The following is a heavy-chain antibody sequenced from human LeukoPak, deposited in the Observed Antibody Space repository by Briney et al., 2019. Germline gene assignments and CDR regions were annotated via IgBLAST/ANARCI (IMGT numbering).Heavy chain of an antibody. D-gene: IGHD4-11*01. V-gene: IGHV4-59*01. Sequence: TSETLSLTCTVSGGFISSYYWTWIRQPPGKGLEWIGYIYYSGSTNYNPSLKSRVTISVDTSKNQFSLKLSSVTAADTAVYYSVRGRATTFYMDVWGKGTTVTVSS. CDR3: VRGRATTFYMDV. CDR1: GGFISSYY. J-gene: IGHJ6*03. CDR2: IYYSGST.